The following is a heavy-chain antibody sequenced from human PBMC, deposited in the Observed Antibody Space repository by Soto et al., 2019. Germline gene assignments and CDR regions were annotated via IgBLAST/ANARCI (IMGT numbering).Heavy chain of an antibody. D-gene: IGHD6-13*01. CDR1: GFTVSSNY. J-gene: IGHJ4*02. CDR2: IYSGGST. Sequence: PGGSLRLSCAASGFTVSSNYMSWVRQAPGKGLEWVSVIYSGGSTYYADSVKGRFTISRHNSKNTLYLQMNSLRAEDTAVYYCARGLIAAGGNYYFDYWGQGTLVTVSS. V-gene: IGHV3-53*04. CDR3: ARGLIAAGGNYYFDY.